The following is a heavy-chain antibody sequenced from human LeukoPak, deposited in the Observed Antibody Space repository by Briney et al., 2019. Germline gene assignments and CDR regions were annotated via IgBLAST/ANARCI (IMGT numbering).Heavy chain of an antibody. CDR1: GGSISSYY. V-gene: IGHV4-59*12. CDR2: IYYSGST. Sequence: SETLSLTCTVSGGSISSYYWTWIRQPPGKGLEWIGYIYYSGSTNYNPSLQSRVTISVDTSKNQFSLKLSSVTAADTAVYYCARGNSDYYGSGRNWFDPWGQGTLVTGSS. D-gene: IGHD3-10*01. CDR3: ARGNSDYYGSGRNWFDP. J-gene: IGHJ5*02.